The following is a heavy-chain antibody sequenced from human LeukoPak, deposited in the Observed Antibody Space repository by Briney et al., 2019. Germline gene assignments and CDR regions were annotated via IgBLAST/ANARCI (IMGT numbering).Heavy chain of an antibody. CDR1: AFSFSNYA. J-gene: IGHJ4*02. V-gene: IGHV3-23*01. Sequence: GGSRTLSCLPSAFSFSNYAMGCVRPAHGRGREWVSSINPDGGGSFFADSVKGGFTISRDDSRRVVSLQMNSLSAEDTAVYYCARSGVATCHYWGQGILGTVSA. D-gene: IGHD3-10*01. CDR3: ARSGVATCHY. CDR2: INPDGGGS.